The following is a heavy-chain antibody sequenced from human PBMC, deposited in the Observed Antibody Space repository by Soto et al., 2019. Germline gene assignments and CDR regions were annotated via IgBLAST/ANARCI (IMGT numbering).Heavy chain of an antibody. CDR1: GGFVSSGSYY. D-gene: IGHD1-1*01. CDR3: ARVERGTATTVVDAFDI. Sequence: QVQLQQWGAGLLKPSETLSLTCAVYGGFVSSGSYYWSWIRQPPGKGLEWIGEMSHSGGTHFNPYLKSRVTISVDTSKNQFSLKMSSVTAADTALYYCARVERGTATTVVDAFDIWGQGTIVTVSS. CDR2: MSHSGGT. J-gene: IGHJ3*02. V-gene: IGHV4-34*01.